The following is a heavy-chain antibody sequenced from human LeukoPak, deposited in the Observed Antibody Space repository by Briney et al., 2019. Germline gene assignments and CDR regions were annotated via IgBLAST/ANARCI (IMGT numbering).Heavy chain of an antibody. CDR2: IKQDGSEK. V-gene: IGHV3-7*01. Sequence: GGSLRLSCAASGFTFSSYWMSWVRQAPGKGLERVASIKQDGSEKYYVDSAKGRFTISRDNAKSSLYLQMSSLGAEDTAVYYCARANQGAFDIWGQGTMVTVSS. CDR1: GFTFSSYW. CDR3: ARANQGAFDI. J-gene: IGHJ3*02.